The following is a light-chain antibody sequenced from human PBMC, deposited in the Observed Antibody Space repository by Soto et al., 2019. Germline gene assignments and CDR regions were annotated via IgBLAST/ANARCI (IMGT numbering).Light chain of an antibody. J-gene: IGLJ1*01. Sequence: QSALAQPASVSGSPGQTITISCTGTSSDVGGYNAVSWYQHHPGKAPKLIIYEVTHRPAGVSDRFSASKSGNTASLTISGLQADDEADYYCNSFRVNRLYVFGTGTKLTVL. V-gene: IGLV2-14*01. CDR3: NSFRVNRLYV. CDR2: EVT. CDR1: SSDVGGYNA.